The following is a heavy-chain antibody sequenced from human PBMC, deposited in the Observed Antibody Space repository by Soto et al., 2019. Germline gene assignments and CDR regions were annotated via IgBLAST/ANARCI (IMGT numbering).Heavy chain of an antibody. CDR2: INHSGST. Sequence: QVQLQQWGAGLLKPSETLSLTCAVYGGSFSGYYWSWIRQPPGKGREWIGEINHSGSTNYNPSLKSRVTISVDTSKNQFSLKLSSVTAADTAVYYCARGRGTTVTIWFDPWGQGTLVTVSS. CDR1: GGSFSGYY. D-gene: IGHD4-17*01. V-gene: IGHV4-34*01. CDR3: ARGRGTTVTIWFDP. J-gene: IGHJ5*02.